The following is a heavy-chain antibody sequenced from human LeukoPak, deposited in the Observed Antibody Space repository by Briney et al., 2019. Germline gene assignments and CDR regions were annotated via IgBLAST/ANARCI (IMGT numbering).Heavy chain of an antibody. D-gene: IGHD3/OR15-3a*01. CDR3: ARDLRQQLILGWLDP. Sequence: GASVKVSCKASGYTFTTYYIHWVRQAPGQAPEWMGWINPNGGGTSYARNFRGRVTMTRDTSITTAYMELSSLTFDDTAVYYCARDLRQQLILGWLDPWGQGTLVSVS. V-gene: IGHV1-2*02. J-gene: IGHJ5*02. CDR1: GYTFTTYY. CDR2: INPNGGGT.